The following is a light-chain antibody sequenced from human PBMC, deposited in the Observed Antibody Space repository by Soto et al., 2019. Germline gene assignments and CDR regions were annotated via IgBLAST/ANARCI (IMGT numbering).Light chain of an antibody. J-gene: IGKJ2*01. Sequence: DIQTTQSPPSLSASVGDRVTITCRTSQSISSYLNWYQQKLGKAPKLLIYAASRLQSGVPSRFSGSESGTDFTLTISSLQPEDFATYYCQQSYSAPHTFGQGTKVDIK. V-gene: IGKV1-39*01. CDR2: AAS. CDR1: QSISSY. CDR3: QQSYSAPHT.